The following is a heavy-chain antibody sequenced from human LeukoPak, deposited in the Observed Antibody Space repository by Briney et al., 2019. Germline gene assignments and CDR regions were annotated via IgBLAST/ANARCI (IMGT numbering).Heavy chain of an antibody. CDR3: AKTIVSSGWNYFDY. CDR2: VSGSDSRT. J-gene: IGHJ4*02. V-gene: IGHV3-23*01. CDR1: GFTFTSYT. D-gene: IGHD3-22*01. Sequence: PGGSLRLSCVTSGFTFTSYTMSWVRQAPGKGLEWVSSVSGSDSRTYYADSVKGRFTISRDNSKNTLYLQMNSLRAEDTALYYCAKTIVSSGWNYFDYWGRGTLVTVSS.